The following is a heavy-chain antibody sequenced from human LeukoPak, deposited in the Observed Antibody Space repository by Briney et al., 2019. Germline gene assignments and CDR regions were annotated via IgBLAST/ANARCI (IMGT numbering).Heavy chain of an antibody. CDR1: GFTFSGSA. CDR3: ARVRSSGWYVY. CDR2: IRSKANSNAA. D-gene: IGHD6-19*01. Sequence: PGGSLKLSCAASGFTFSGSAMHWVRQTSGKGLEWVGRIRSKANSNAAEYGASVKGRFTISRDDSKNTAYLQMNSLRAEDTAVYYCARVRSSGWYVYWGQGTLVTVSS. V-gene: IGHV3-73*01. J-gene: IGHJ4*02.